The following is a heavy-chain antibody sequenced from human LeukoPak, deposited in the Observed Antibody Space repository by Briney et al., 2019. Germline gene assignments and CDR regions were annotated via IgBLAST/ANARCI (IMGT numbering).Heavy chain of an antibody. D-gene: IGHD3-22*01. CDR1: GYMFIAYY. CDR2: INPNSGGT. Sequence: GASVKVSYKASGYMFIAYYIHWVRQAPGQGLERMGWINPNSGGTNYAQKFRGRVTMTRAPSINTAYMEVISLASDDTAVYYCARYSSITTPRGGFDIWGQGTKVTVSS. CDR3: ARYSSITTPRGGFDI. J-gene: IGHJ3*02. V-gene: IGHV1-2*02.